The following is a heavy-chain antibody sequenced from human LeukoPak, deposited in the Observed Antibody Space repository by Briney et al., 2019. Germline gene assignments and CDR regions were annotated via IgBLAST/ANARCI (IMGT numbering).Heavy chain of an antibody. CDR2: VYSDNT. Sequence: GVSLRLSCTVSGFTVSSNSMSWVRQAPGKGLEWVSFVYSDNTHYSDSVKGRFTISRDNSKNTLYLQMNSLRAEDTAVYYCAREPLHYYGSGSSGFDYWGQGTLVTVSS. V-gene: IGHV3-53*01. D-gene: IGHD3-10*01. J-gene: IGHJ4*02. CDR1: GFTVSSNS. CDR3: AREPLHYYGSGSSGFDY.